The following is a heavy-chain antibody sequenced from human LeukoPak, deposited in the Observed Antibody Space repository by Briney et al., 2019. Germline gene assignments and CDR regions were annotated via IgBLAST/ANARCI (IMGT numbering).Heavy chain of an antibody. J-gene: IGHJ5*02. CDR2: INPNSGGT. V-gene: IGHV1-2*02. CDR3: AGRMWGGYCSGGSCYSFSQKRNWFDP. D-gene: IGHD2-15*01. CDR1: GYTFTGYY. Sequence: ASVKVSCKASGYTFTGYYMHWVRQAPGQGLEWMGWINPNSGGTNYAQKFQGRVTMTRDTSISTAYMELSRLRSDDTAVYYCAGRMWGGYCSGGSCYSFSQKRNWFDPWGQGTLVTVSS.